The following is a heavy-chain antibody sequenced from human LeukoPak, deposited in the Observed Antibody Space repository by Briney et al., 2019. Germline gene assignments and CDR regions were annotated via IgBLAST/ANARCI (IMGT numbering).Heavy chain of an antibody. J-gene: IGHJ4*02. V-gene: IGHV3-11*05. D-gene: IGHD3-9*01. CDR3: ATERLGNFEF. CDR1: TFTFSDDY. CDR2: ISAGSSYK. Sequence: RASLRLSCTASTFTFSDDYMGWIRQAPGKGPEWVSSISAGSSYKFCADSVEGRFNISRDDAKNSVYLQMNNLRVDDTAVYYCATERLGNFEFWGQGSLVTV.